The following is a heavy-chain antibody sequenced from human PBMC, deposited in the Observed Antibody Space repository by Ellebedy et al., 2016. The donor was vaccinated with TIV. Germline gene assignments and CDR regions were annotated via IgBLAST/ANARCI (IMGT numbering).Heavy chain of an antibody. V-gene: IGHV3-23*01. J-gene: IGHJ4*02. CDR2: ISNTGSRT. CDR3: AKGRGGGSDNSAPRYYFDY. D-gene: IGHD3-22*01. CDR1: GFTFSSYA. Sequence: PGGSLRLSCAASGFTFSSYAMSWVRQAPGKGLEWVPTISNTGSRTYYADSVEGRFIIARDNSKKTLYLQMNSLRAEDTAGYYCAKGRGGGSDNSAPRYYFDYWGRGTLVTVSS.